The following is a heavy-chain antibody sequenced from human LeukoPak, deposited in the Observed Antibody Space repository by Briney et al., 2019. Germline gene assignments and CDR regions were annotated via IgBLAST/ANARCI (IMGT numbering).Heavy chain of an antibody. J-gene: IGHJ4*02. CDR1: GFTFSSYA. CDR3: ARAPPVLRYFDLDY. D-gene: IGHD3-9*01. Sequence: GGSLRLSCAASGFTFSSYAMHWVRQAPGKGLEWVAVISYDGSNKYYADSVKGRFTISRDNSKNTLYLQMNSLRAEDTAVYYCARAPPVLRYFDLDYWGQGTLVTVSS. CDR2: ISYDGSNK. V-gene: IGHV3-30-3*01.